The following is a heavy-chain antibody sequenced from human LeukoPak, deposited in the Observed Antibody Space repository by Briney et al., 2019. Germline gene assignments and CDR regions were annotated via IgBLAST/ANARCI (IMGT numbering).Heavy chain of an antibody. Sequence: SETLSLTCTVSGGSISSGGYYWSWIRQHPGKGLEWIGYIYYSGSTYYNPSLKSRVTISVDTSKNQFSLKLSSVTAADTAVYYCARALSIAASPGGYWGQGTLVTVSS. D-gene: IGHD6-6*01. CDR1: GGSISSGGYY. CDR3: ARALSIAASPGGY. CDR2: IYYSGST. V-gene: IGHV4-31*03. J-gene: IGHJ4*02.